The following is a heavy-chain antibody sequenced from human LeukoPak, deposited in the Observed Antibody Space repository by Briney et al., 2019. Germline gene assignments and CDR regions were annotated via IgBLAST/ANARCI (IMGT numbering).Heavy chain of an antibody. D-gene: IGHD1-14*01. CDR3: ARESSTSNHKLGQKENWFDP. CDR2: INPNSGGT. CDR1: GYTFTGYY. V-gene: IGHV1-2*02. J-gene: IGHJ5*02. Sequence: ASVKVSCKASGYTFTGYYMHWVRQAPGQGLEWMGWINPNSGGTNYAQKFQGRITMTRDTSISTAYMELSRLRSDDTAVYYCARESSTSNHKLGQKENWFDPWGQGTLVTVSS.